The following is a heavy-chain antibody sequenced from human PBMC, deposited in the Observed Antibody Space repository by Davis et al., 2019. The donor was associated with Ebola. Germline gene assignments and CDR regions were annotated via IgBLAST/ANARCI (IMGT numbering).Heavy chain of an antibody. CDR2: IIPIFGTA. Sequence: AASVKVSCKASGGTFSSYAISWVRQAPGQGLEWMGGIIPIFGTANYAQKFQGRVTITADKSTSTSYMELSSLRSEDTAVYYCARGYCSSTSCLYYYYYYGMDVWGQGTTVTVSS. V-gene: IGHV1-69*06. D-gene: IGHD2-2*01. CDR3: ARGYCSSTSCLYYYYYYGMDV. J-gene: IGHJ6*02. CDR1: GGTFSSYA.